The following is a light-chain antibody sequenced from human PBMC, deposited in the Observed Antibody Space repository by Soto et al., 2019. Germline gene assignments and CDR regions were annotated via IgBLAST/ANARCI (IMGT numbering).Light chain of an antibody. Sequence: QSALTQPPSASGSPGQSVTISCTGTSSDVGGYNCVSWYQHHPGTAPKLMIYEVFKRPSGVPDRFSGSKSGNTASLTVSGLRAEDESVFYCSSYAGTNVTVFGRGTKLTVL. CDR3: SSYAGTNVTV. V-gene: IGLV2-8*01. J-gene: IGLJ3*02. CDR2: EVF. CDR1: SSDVGGYNC.